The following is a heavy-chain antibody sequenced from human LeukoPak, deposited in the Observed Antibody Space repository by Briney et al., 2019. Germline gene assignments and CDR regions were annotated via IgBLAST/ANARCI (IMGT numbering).Heavy chain of an antibody. D-gene: IGHD5-18*01. CDR2: IYYSGST. J-gene: IGHJ4*02. Sequence: SETLSLTCTVSGGSVSSGSYYWSWIRQPPGKGLEWIGYIYYSGSTNYNPSLKSRVTISVDTSKNQFSLKLSSVTAADTAVYYCAREMASYGRESYFDYWGQGTLVTVSS. V-gene: IGHV4-61*01. CDR3: AREMASYGRESYFDY. CDR1: GGSVSSGSYY.